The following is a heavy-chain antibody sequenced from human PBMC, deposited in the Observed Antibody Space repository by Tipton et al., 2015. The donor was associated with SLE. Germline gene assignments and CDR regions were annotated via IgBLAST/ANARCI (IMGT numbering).Heavy chain of an antibody. CDR2: MNPSGNT. Sequence: VQLVQSGPEVKQPGASVKVSCKASGFTLTDYDINWVRQTTPGQGLEWMGWMNPSGNTNYEEKFQGRVTMTRDTSVNTAYMELSSPRSEDTAEYFCASETAQTRDGLDVWGQGTTVIVSS. V-gene: IGHV1-8*01. D-gene: IGHD5-18*01. J-gene: IGHJ6*02. CDR1: GFTLTDYD. CDR3: ASETAQTRDGLDV.